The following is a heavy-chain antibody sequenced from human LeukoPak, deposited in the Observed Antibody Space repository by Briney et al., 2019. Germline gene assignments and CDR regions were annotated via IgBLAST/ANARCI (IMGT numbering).Heavy chain of an antibody. CDR3: AKVWGIAAAGTTPYFDY. J-gene: IGHJ4*02. Sequence: SGGSLRLSCAASGSTFSSYGMHWVRQAPGKGLEWVAVISYDGSNKYYADSVKGRFTISRDNSKNTLYLQMNSLRAEDTAVYYCAKVWGIAAAGTTPYFDYWGQGTLVTVSP. D-gene: IGHD6-13*01. CDR2: ISYDGSNK. CDR1: GSTFSSYG. V-gene: IGHV3-30*18.